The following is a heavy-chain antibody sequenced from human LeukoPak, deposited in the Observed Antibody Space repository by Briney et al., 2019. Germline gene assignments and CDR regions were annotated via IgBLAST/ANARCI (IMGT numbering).Heavy chain of an antibody. CDR1: GVSISSYY. D-gene: IGHD6-13*01. V-gene: IGHV4-59*08. CDR2: IYYSGST. CDR3: ARSRAAAGTWWFDP. Sequence: PSETLSLTCTVSGVSISSYYWSWIRQPPGKGLEWIGYIYYSGSTNYNPSLKSRVTISVDTSKNQFSLKLSSVTAAHTAVYYCARSRAAAGTWWFDPWGQGTLVTVSS. J-gene: IGHJ5*02.